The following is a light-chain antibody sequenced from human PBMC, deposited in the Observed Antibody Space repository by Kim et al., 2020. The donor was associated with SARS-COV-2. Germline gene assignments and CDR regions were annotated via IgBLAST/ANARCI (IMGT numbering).Light chain of an antibody. CDR2: QDR. CDR3: QAWHNNIYV. J-gene: IGLJ1*01. V-gene: IGLV3-1*01. Sequence: SGSPGQTANITCSGDKLGDKFASWYQQKPGQSPVLVIYQDRKRPSGIPERFSGSNSGNTATLTISGTQAMDEADYYCQAWHNNIYVFGTGTKVTVL. CDR1: KLGDKF.